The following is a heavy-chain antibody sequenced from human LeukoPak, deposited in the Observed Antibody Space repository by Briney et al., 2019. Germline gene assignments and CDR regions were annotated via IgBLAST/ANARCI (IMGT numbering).Heavy chain of an antibody. CDR1: GFTVSSNY. CDR3: AREGQDYYGSGSCYQAG. CDR2: IYSGGST. D-gene: IGHD3-10*01. J-gene: IGHJ4*02. V-gene: IGHV3-53*01. Sequence: GGSLRLSCAASGFTVSSNYMSWVRQAPGKGLEWVSVIYSGGSTYYADSVKGRFTISRDNSKNTLYLQMNSLRAEDTAVYYCAREGQDYYGSGSCYQAGWGQGTLVTVSS.